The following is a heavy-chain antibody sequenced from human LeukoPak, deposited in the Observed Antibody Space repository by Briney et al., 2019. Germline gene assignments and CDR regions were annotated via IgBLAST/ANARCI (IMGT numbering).Heavy chain of an antibody. CDR3: AKRPGRYSGSYYDYYFDY. CDR1: GFTFSSYS. J-gene: IGHJ4*02. Sequence: SGGSLRLSCAASGFTFSSYSMNWVRQAPGKGLEWVSSISSSSSYIYYADSVKGRFPISRDNAKNSLYLQMNSLRAEDTAVYYCAKRPGRYSGSYYDYYFDYWGQGTLVTVSS. CDR2: ISSSSSYI. V-gene: IGHV3-21*01. D-gene: IGHD1-26*01.